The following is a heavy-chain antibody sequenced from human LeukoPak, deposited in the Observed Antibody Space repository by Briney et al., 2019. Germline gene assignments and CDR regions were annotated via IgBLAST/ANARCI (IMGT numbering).Heavy chain of an antibody. V-gene: IGHV3-23*01. D-gene: IGHD6-19*01. Sequence: TGGSLRLSCAASGFTFSSYAMSWVRQAPGKGLEWVSAISVSGGSTYYADSVKGRFTISRDNSKNTLYLQMNSLRAEDTAVYYCAKLPDGSGPPYAFDIWGQGTMVTVSS. CDR3: AKLPDGSGPPYAFDI. CDR2: ISVSGGST. CDR1: GFTFSSYA. J-gene: IGHJ3*02.